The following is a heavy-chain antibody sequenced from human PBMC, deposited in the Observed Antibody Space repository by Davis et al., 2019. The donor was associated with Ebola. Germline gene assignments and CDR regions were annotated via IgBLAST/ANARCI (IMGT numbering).Heavy chain of an antibody. J-gene: IGHJ6*02. V-gene: IGHV1-3*01. CDR1: GYTFTSYA. CDR3: AILGSSSDYYGMDV. Sequence: AASVKVSCKASGYTFTSYAMYWVRQAPGQRLEWMGWINAGNGNTKYSQKFQGRVTITRDTSASTVYMELSSLRSEDTAVYYCAILGSSSDYYGMDVWGQGTTVTVSS. D-gene: IGHD6-6*01. CDR2: INAGNGNT.